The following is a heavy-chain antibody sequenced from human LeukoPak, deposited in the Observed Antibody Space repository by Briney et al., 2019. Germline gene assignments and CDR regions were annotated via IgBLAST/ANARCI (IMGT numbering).Heavy chain of an antibody. CDR2: ISAYNGNT. CDR1: GYTFTSYG. Sequence: SVKVSCKASGYTFTSYGISWVRQSPGQGLECMGWISAYNGNTNYAQKLQGRVTMTTDTSTSTAYMELRSLRSDDTAVYYCARAPSLGYCSGGSCPGVYNWFDPWGQGTLVTVSS. CDR3: ARAPSLGYCSGGSCPGVYNWFDP. J-gene: IGHJ5*02. V-gene: IGHV1-18*01. D-gene: IGHD2-15*01.